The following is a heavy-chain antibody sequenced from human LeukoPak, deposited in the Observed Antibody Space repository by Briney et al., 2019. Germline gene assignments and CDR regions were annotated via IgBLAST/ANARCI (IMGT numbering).Heavy chain of an antibody. D-gene: IGHD3-10*01. Sequence: PGGSLRLSCAASGFTFSSYEMNWVRQAPGKGLEWVSYISSSGSTIYYADSVKGRFTISRDNAKNSLYLQMNSLRAEDTAVYYCARVQWFGELSQYFDYWGQGTLVTVSS. J-gene: IGHJ4*02. CDR3: ARVQWFGELSQYFDY. CDR2: ISSSGSTI. CDR1: GFTFSSYE. V-gene: IGHV3-48*03.